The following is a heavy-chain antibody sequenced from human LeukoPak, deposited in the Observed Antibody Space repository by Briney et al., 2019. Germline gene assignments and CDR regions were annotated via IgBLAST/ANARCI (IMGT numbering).Heavy chain of an antibody. CDR1: GYSIGSGYY. D-gene: IGHD2-2*01. CDR3: ARDIRAYCSSTSCYYYYYMDV. Sequence: LSETLSLTCTVSGYSIGSGYYWGWSRQPPGKGVEWIGSIYHSGSTYYSPSLKSRVTISVDTSKNQFSLKLSSVTAADTAVYYCARDIRAYCSSTSCYYYYYMDVWGKGTTVTVSS. V-gene: IGHV4-38-2*02. J-gene: IGHJ6*03. CDR2: IYHSGST.